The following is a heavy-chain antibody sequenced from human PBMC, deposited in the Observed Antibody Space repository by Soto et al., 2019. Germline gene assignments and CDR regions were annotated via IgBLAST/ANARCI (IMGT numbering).Heavy chain of an antibody. D-gene: IGHD1-26*01. CDR1: GGSIRIYY. V-gene: IGHV4-4*07. Sequence: PSETLSLTCTVSGGSIRIYYWSWIRHPAGKALEWVGRIYTSGTTNYNPSLKSRVTILLDTSKNQFSLKLSSVTAADTAVYYCAREGASGFGMDVWGQGTTVTVSS. J-gene: IGHJ6*02. CDR3: AREGASGFGMDV. CDR2: IYTSGTT.